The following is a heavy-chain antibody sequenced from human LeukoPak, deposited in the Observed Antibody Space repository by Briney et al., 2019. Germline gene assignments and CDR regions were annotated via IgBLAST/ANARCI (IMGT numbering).Heavy chain of an antibody. CDR2: INTDGTNK. J-gene: IGHJ4*02. CDR1: GSSFSMFS. CDR3: AGYIFAPGKDE. Sequence: GRSLCLSCPPSGSSFSMFSMHWVRQAPGRGLGLGSGINTDGTNKNYADAGQGRFTISRDNAKNTLYLQMNSLRAEDTAVYYCAGYIFAPGKDEWGQGTLVTVSS. V-gene: IGHV3-74*01. D-gene: IGHD3-3*02.